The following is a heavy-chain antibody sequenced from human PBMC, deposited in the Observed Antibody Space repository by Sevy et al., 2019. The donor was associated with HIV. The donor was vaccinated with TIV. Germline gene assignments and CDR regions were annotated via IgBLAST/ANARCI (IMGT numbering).Heavy chain of an antibody. V-gene: IGHV3-48*01. Sequence: GGSLRLSCAASGFTFSSYSMNWVRQAPGKGLEWVSYISSSTISYADSVKGRFTISRDNAKNSLYLQMNSLRAEDTAVYYCARLSGYSSSWSYFDYWGQGTLVTVSS. CDR1: GFTFSSYS. J-gene: IGHJ4*02. D-gene: IGHD6-13*01. CDR2: ISSSTI. CDR3: ARLSGYSSSWSYFDY.